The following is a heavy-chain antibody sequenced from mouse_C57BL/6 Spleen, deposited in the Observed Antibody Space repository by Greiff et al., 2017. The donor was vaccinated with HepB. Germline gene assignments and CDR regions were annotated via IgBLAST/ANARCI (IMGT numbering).Heavy chain of an antibody. CDR3: ARRITTVGGGYYYAMDY. Sequence: VQLQQSGPELVKPGASVKISCKASGYAFSSSWMNWVKQRPGKGLEWIGRIYPGDGDTNYNGKFKGKATLTADKSSSTAYMQLSSLTSEDSAVYFCARRITTVGGGYYYAMDYWGQRTSVTVSS. J-gene: IGHJ4*01. CDR2: IYPGDGDT. CDR1: GYAFSSSW. V-gene: IGHV1-82*01. D-gene: IGHD1-1*01.